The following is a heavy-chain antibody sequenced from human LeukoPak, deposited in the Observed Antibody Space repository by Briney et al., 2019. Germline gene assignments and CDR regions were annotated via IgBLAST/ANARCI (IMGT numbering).Heavy chain of an antibody. CDR1: GYSFTNYW. CDR3: ARLGLEACDSSGFYYLDY. V-gene: IGHV5-51*01. D-gene: IGHD3-22*01. Sequence: GESLKISCKASGYSFTNYWIGWGRQMPGKGLEWMGTIYPGDSDTRYRPSFQGQVTISADKSISTAYLQWGSLKASDTAIYYCARLGLEACDSSGFYYLDYWGQGALVTVSS. CDR2: IYPGDSDT. J-gene: IGHJ4*02.